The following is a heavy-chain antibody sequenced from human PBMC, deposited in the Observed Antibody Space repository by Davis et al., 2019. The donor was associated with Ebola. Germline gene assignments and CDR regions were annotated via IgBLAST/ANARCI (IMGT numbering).Heavy chain of an antibody. V-gene: IGHV1-18*01. CDR1: GYTFTSYG. CDR3: ARVFHSSWYNWFDP. J-gene: IGHJ5*02. Sequence: AASVKVSCKASGYTFTSYGISWVRQAPGQGLEWMGWISAYNGNTNYAQKLQGRVTMTTDTSASTAYMELSSLRSEDTAVYYCARVFHSSWYNWFDPWGQGTLVTVSS. CDR2: ISAYNGNT. D-gene: IGHD6-13*01.